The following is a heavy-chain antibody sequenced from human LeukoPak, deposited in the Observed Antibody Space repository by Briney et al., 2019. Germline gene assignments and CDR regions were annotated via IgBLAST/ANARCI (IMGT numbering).Heavy chain of an antibody. CDR1: GGTFINYA. V-gene: IGHV1-69*13. J-gene: IGHJ4*02. D-gene: IGHD1-26*01. Sequence: ASVKVSCKASGGTFINYAINWVRQAPGQGPEWMGGIFPLFETTNYAQGFKGRVTIPADDSTSTAYMELNSLRTEDTAVYYCARGRESHGHYFHFWGQGTLVTVSS. CDR3: ARGRESHGHYFHF. CDR2: IFPLFETT.